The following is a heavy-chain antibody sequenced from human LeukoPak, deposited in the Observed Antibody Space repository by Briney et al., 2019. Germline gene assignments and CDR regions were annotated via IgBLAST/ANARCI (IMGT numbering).Heavy chain of an antibody. CDR2: ISAYNGNT. CDR1: GYTFTSYG. D-gene: IGHD2-2*01. CDR3: ARDSRRIVVVPAAVGEVNY. Sequence: ASVKVSCKASGYTFTSYGISWVRQAPGQGLEWMGWISAYNGNTNYAQKLQGRVTMTTDTSTSTAYMELRSLRSDDTAVYYCARDSRRIVVVPAAVGEVNYWGQGTPVTVSS. V-gene: IGHV1-18*01. J-gene: IGHJ4*02.